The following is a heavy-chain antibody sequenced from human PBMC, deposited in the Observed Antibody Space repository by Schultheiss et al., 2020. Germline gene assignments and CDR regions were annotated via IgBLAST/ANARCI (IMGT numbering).Heavy chain of an antibody. V-gene: IGHV4-34*01. CDR1: GFTFSDYY. CDR2: INHSGST. D-gene: IGHD6-19*01. J-gene: IGHJ4*02. CDR3: ASRYSSGWYYFDY. Sequence: GSLRLSCAASGFTFSDYYMSWIRQAPGKGLEWIGEINHSGSTNYNPSLKSRVTISVDTSKKQFSLKLSSMTAADTAVYYCASRYSSGWYYFDYWGQGTLVTVSS.